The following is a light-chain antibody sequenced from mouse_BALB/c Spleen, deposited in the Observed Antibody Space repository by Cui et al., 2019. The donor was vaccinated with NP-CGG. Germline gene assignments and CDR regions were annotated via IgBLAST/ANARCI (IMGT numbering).Light chain of an antibody. CDR2: GTN. V-gene: IGLV1*01. Sequence: AVTTEYALPTTSPGETVTLTCRSSTGAVTTGNYANWVQEKPDHLFTGLIGGTNNRPPGVPARFSGSLIGDKAALTITGAQTEDEAIYFCALWYSNHWVFGGGTQLTVL. CDR1: TGAVTTGNY. J-gene: IGLJ1*01. CDR3: ALWYSNHWV.